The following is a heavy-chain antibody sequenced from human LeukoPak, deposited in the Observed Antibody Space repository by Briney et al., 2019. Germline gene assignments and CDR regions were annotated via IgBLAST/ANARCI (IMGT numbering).Heavy chain of an antibody. J-gene: IGHJ4*02. CDR3: ARGDDYNRRSFDY. CDR2: TRNKANSFTT. D-gene: IGHD5-24*01. CDR1: GSTFNDHY. Sequence: GGSLRLSCAASGSTFNDHYMDWVRQAPGKGLEWVGRTRNKANSFTTEYAASVRGRFTISRDDSKNSLYLQMNSLKTEDTAVYYCARGDDYNRRSFDYWGQGTLVTVSS. V-gene: IGHV3-72*01.